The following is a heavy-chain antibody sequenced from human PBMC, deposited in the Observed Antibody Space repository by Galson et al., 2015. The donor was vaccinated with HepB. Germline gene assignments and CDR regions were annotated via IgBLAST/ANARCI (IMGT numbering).Heavy chain of an antibody. CDR3: AAHCSSISCYTGWFDP. CDR1: GFTFSTYA. Sequence: SLRLSCAASGFTFSTYAMTWVRQAPGKGLEWVSTITGSGGTTYFADSVRGRFTISRDNAKNSLYLQMNSLRDEDTAVYYCAAHCSSISCYTGWFDPWGQGTLVTVSS. D-gene: IGHD2-2*02. CDR2: ITGSGGTT. V-gene: IGHV3-23*01. J-gene: IGHJ5*02.